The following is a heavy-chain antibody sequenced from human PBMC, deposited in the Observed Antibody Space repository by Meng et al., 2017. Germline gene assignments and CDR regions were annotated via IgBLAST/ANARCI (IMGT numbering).Heavy chain of an antibody. D-gene: IGHD3-22*01. J-gene: IGHJ2*01. V-gene: IGHV4-34*01. CDR3: ARRRRHTYYYDSSGLHWYFDL. CDR1: GGSFSCYY. CDR2: INHSGST. Sequence: QVQLQQSGAGLLKPSEVLSPTCAFYGGSFSCYYLSRILQPPGEGLEWIGEINHSGSTNYNPSLKSRVTISVDTSKNQFSLKLSSVTAADTAVYYCARRRRHTYYYDSSGLHWYFDLWGRGTLVTVSS.